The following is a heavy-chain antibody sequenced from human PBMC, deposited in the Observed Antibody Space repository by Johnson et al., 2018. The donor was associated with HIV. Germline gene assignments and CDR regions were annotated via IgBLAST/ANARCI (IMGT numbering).Heavy chain of an antibody. Sequence: VQLVESGGGLVQPGGSLRLSCAASGFTFSSYAMSCVRQAPGKGLELVSAISGSGGSTYYADSVKGRFTISRDNSKNTLYLQMNSLTADDTAMYYCARGSLTDDSFAEWGQGTMVLVSS. V-gene: IGHV3-23*04. CDR3: ARGSLTDDSFAE. J-gene: IGHJ3*01. CDR2: ISGSGGST. CDR1: GFTFSSYA.